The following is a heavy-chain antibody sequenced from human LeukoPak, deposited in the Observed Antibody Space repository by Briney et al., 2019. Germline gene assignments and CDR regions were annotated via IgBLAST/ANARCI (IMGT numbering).Heavy chain of an antibody. V-gene: IGHV4-59*01. CDR1: GGSISTYY. CDR3: ARGTDGRRYFDL. D-gene: IGHD5-24*01. CDR2: IYYTGST. J-gene: IGHJ2*01. Sequence: PSETLSLTCTVSGGSISTYYWSWIRQPPGKGMGWIGFIYYTGSTNYNPSLKSRVTISLDTSKNQFSLRLTSVTAADTAVYYCARGTDGRRYFDLWGRGTLLTVSS.